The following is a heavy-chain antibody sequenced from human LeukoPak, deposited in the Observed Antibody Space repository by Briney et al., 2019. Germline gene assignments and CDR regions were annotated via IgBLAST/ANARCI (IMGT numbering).Heavy chain of an antibody. CDR3: AKTPYYYGSGSSLYYYGMDV. CDR1: GGTFSRYA. J-gene: IGHJ6*04. V-gene: IGHV1-69*01. Sequence: ASVKVSCKASGGTFSRYAISWVRQAPGQGLEWMGEIIPIFGTANYAQKFQGRVTITADESTSTAYMELSSLRSEDTAVYYCAKTPYYYGSGSSLYYYGMDVWGKATTVTVSS. CDR2: IIPIFGTA. D-gene: IGHD3-10*01.